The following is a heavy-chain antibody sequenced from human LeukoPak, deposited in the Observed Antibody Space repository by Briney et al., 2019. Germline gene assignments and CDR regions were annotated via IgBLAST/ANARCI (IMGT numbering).Heavy chain of an antibody. CDR3: ATLTVRGVINI. CDR2: IQSKTDGGTT. CDR1: GFTFSNPW. V-gene: IGHV3-15*01. Sequence: GGSLRLSCAASGFTFSNPWMNWVRHAPGKGLEWVGRIQSKTDGGTTEYAAPVKGRFNISRNDSKTTLYLQMNSLKTEDTAVYYCATLTVRGVINIWGQGTLVTVSS. J-gene: IGHJ4*02. D-gene: IGHD3-10*01.